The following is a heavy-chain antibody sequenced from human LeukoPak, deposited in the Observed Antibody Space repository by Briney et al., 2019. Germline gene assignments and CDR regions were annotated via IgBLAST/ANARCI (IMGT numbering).Heavy chain of an antibody. CDR3: ARGPSITMVRGGQWYYYMDV. V-gene: IGHV1-46*01. J-gene: IGHJ6*03. Sequence: PQASVTVSCKASGYTFTSYYIHWVRQAPGQGLEWMGLINPSGGSTNYAQKFQGRVTMTRDTSTSTVYMELSSLRSEDTAVYYCARGPSITMVRGGQWYYYMDVWGKGTTVTISS. D-gene: IGHD3-10*01. CDR1: GYTFTSYY. CDR2: INPSGGST.